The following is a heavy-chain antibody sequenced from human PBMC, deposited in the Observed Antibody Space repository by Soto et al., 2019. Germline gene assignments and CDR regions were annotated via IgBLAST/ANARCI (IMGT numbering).Heavy chain of an antibody. CDR2: VYYSGST. Sequence: QVQLQESGPGLVKPSETLSLACTVSGGSINNYYWRWFRQPPGKGLEWIGYVYYSGSTKYNPSLKSRVAISVDTSKNQFSLKVNSVTAADTAVYYCARTTSSGNHDQWGQGTLVTVSS. CDR1: GGSINNYY. V-gene: IGHV4-59*01. J-gene: IGHJ5*02. D-gene: IGHD4-4*01. CDR3: ARTTSSGNHDQ.